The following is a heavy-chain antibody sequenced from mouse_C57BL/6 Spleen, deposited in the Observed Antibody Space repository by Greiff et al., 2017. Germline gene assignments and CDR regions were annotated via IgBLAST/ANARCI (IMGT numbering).Heavy chain of an antibody. J-gene: IGHJ2*01. CDR3: ARRDYYGSSFGY. D-gene: IGHD1-1*01. V-gene: IGHV1-50*01. Sequence: QVQLQQSGAELVKPGASVKLSCKASGYTFTSYWMQWVKQRPGQGLEWIGEIDPSDSYTNYNQKFKGKATLTVDTSSSTAYMQLSSLTSEDSAVYYCARRDYYGSSFGYWGQGTTLTVSS. CDR1: GYTFTSYW. CDR2: IDPSDSYT.